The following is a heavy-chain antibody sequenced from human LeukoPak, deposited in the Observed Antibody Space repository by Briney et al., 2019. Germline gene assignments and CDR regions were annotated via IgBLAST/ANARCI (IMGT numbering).Heavy chain of an antibody. CDR1: GFTFSSYS. Sequence: GGSLRLSCAASGFTFSSYSMNWVRQAPGKGLEWVSSISSSSSYIYYADSVKGRFTISRDNAKNSLYLQMNSLRAEDTAVYYCARVPNYYDSSGGFDYWGQGTLVTVSS. J-gene: IGHJ4*02. CDR3: ARVPNYYDSSGGFDY. V-gene: IGHV3-21*01. D-gene: IGHD3-22*01. CDR2: ISSSSSYI.